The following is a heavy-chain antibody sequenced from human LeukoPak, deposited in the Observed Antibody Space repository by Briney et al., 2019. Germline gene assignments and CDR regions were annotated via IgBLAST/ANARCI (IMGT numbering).Heavy chain of an antibody. CDR2: IKQDGSGK. D-gene: IGHD2-15*01. J-gene: IGHJ3*02. V-gene: IGHV3-7*01. Sequence: GGSLRLSCAASGFTFSSYWMSWVRQAPGKGLEWVANIKQDGSGKYYVDSVKGRFTISRDNAKNSLYLQMNSLRAEDTAVYYCARDVHCSGGSCYPDAFDIWGQGTMVTVSS. CDR1: GFTFSSYW. CDR3: ARDVHCSGGSCYPDAFDI.